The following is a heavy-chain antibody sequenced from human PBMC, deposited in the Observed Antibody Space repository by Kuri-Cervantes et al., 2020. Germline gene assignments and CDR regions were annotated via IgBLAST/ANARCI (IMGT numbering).Heavy chain of an antibody. D-gene: IGHD6-19*01. CDR3: ARDLGLGYSSGWYAGYGMDV. Sequence: GESLKISCAASGFTFDDYAMHWVRQAPGKGLEWVSVIYSGGSTYYADSVKGRFTISRDNSKNTLYLQMNSLRAEGTAVYYCARDLGLGYSSGWYAGYGMDVWGQGTTVTVSS. J-gene: IGHJ6*02. CDR2: IYSGGST. V-gene: IGHV3-66*01. CDR1: GFTFDDYA.